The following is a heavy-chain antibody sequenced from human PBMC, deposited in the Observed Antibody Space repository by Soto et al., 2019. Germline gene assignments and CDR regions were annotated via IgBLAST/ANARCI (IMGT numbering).Heavy chain of an antibody. J-gene: IGHJ5*02. V-gene: IGHV4-34*01. Sequence: PSETLSLTCAVYGGSFRGYYWNWIRQPPGKGLEWIGEINHSGSTNYNPSLKSRVTISVDTSKNQYSLKLSSVTAADTAVYYCARVGYGSGSYYPGPWGQGTLVTVSS. CDR3: ARVGYGSGSYYPGP. CDR1: GGSFRGYY. CDR2: INHSGST. D-gene: IGHD3-10*01.